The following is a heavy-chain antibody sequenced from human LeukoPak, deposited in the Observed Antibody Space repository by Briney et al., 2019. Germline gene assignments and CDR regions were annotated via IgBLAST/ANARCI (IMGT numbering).Heavy chain of an antibody. CDR2: IYYSGST. V-gene: IGHV4-59*11. CDR3: ASYSRRGGYKYYYMDV. Sequence: PSETLSLTCTVSGGSISSHYWSWIRQPPGKGLEWIGYIYYSGSTNYNPSLKSRVTISVDTSKNQFSLKLSSVTAADTAVYYCASYSRRGGYKYYYMDVWGKGTTVTVSS. CDR1: GGSISSHY. D-gene: IGHD2-15*01. J-gene: IGHJ6*03.